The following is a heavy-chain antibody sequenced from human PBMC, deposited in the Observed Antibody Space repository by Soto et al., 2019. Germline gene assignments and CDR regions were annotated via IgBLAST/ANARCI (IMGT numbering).Heavy chain of an antibody. CDR3: AKWAPPDYYDSSGYYRALDY. CDR1: GFTFSSYG. Sequence: PGGSLRLSCAASGFTFSSYGMHWVRQAPGKGLEWVAVISYDGSNKYYADSVKGRFTISRDNSKNTLYLQMNSLRAEDTAVYYCAKWAPPDYYDSSGYYRALDYWGQGTLVTVSS. D-gene: IGHD3-22*01. V-gene: IGHV3-30*18. CDR2: ISYDGSNK. J-gene: IGHJ4*02.